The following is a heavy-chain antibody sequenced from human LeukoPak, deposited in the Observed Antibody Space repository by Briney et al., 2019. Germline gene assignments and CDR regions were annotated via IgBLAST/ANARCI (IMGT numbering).Heavy chain of an antibody. V-gene: IGHV3-30*04. J-gene: IGHJ6*03. CDR1: GFTFSSYA. Sequence: GGSLRLSCAASGFTFSSYAMHWVRQAPGKGLEWVAVISYDGSSKYYADSVKGRFTISRDNSKNTLYLQMNSLRAEDTAVYYCARDRELYSSSWYPLNYYYYYMDVWGKGTTVTVSS. D-gene: IGHD6-13*01. CDR2: ISYDGSSK. CDR3: ARDRELYSSSWYPLNYYYYYMDV.